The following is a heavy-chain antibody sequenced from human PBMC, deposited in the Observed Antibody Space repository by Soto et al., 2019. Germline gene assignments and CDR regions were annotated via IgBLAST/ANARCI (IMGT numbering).Heavy chain of an antibody. CDR3: ARWWERITMVRGVIGIAGFDY. V-gene: IGHV3-11*06. CDR2: ISSNSNYK. CDR1: GFTFSDYY. D-gene: IGHD3-10*01. Sequence: PGGSLRLSCAASGFTFSDYYMSWIRQAPGKGLEWISYISSNSNYKNHADSVRGRFTISRDNAKNSLYLQMNGLRAEDTAVYYCARWWERITMVRGVIGIAGFDYWGQGTLVTVSS. J-gene: IGHJ4*02.